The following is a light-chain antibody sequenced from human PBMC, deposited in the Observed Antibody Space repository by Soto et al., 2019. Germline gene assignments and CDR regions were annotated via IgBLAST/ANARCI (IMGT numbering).Light chain of an antibody. Sequence: DIQMTQSPSSVSASVGDRVTITCRASQGINNWLAWYQQKPGKAPKLLIYTTSSLQSGVPARFSGSGSGTDFTLTISSLQPVDFATYYCQQANSFPLTFGRGTKVEIK. V-gene: IGKV1D-12*01. J-gene: IGKJ4*01. CDR1: QGINNW. CDR2: TTS. CDR3: QQANSFPLT.